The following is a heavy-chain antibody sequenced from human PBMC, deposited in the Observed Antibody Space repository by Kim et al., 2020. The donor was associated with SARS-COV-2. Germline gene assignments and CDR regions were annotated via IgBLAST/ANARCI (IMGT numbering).Heavy chain of an antibody. CDR2: ISWDGGST. D-gene: IGHD3-10*01. J-gene: IGHJ4*02. CDR1: GFTFDDYA. CDR3: AKPYYYGSGSWVFDY. V-gene: IGHV3-43D*03. Sequence: GGSLRLSCAASGFTFDDYAMHWVRQAPGKGLEWVSLISWDGGSTYYADSVKGRFTISRDNSKNSLYLKMNSLSAEDTALYYCAKPYYYGSGSWVFDYWGQGNLVTVSS.